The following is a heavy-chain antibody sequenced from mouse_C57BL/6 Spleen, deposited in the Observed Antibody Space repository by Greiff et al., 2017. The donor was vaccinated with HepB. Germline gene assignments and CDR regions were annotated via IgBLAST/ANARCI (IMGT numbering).Heavy chain of an antibody. J-gene: IGHJ3*01. V-gene: IGHV1-50*01. CDR2: IDPSDSYT. CDR1: VYTFTSYW. Sequence: QVQLQQPGAELVKPGASVKLSCKASVYTFTSYWMQWVKQRPGQGLEWIGEIDPSDSYTNYNQKFKGKATLTVDTSSSTAYMQLSSLTSEDSAVYYCARGLRSFAYWGQGTLVTVSA. CDR3: ARGLRSFAY. D-gene: IGHD1-1*01.